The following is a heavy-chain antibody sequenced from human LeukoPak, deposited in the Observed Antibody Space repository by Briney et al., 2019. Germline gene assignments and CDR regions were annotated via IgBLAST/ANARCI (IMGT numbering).Heavy chain of an antibody. CDR1: GFTVSSNY. CDR3: ARVYYGSGSYYYFDY. CDR2: IYSGGST. J-gene: IGHJ4*02. V-gene: IGHV3-66*01. Sequence: GGSLRLSCAASGFTVSSNYMSWVRQTPGKVLEWVSVIYSGGSTYYADSVKGRFTISRDNSKNAPYLQMNSLRAEDTAVYYCARVYYGSGSYYYFDYWGQGTLVTVSS. D-gene: IGHD3-10*01.